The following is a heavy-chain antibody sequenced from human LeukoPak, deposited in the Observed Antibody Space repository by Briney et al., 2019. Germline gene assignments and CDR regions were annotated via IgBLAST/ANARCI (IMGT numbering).Heavy chain of an antibody. D-gene: IGHD3-22*01. CDR3: ASISRYDSSGYYYPAY. V-gene: IGHV1-2*02. Sequence: WASVKVSCKASGYTFTGYYMHWVRQAPRQGLEWMGWINPNSGGTNYAQKFQGRVTMTRDTSISTAYMELSRLRSDDTAVYYCASISRYDSSGYYYPAYWGQGTLVTVSS. CDR2: INPNSGGT. CDR1: GYTFTGYY. J-gene: IGHJ4*02.